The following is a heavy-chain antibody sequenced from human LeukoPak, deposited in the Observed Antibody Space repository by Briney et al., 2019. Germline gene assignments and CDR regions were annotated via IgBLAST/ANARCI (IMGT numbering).Heavy chain of an antibody. Sequence: ASVKVSCKTSGYSFTDYYMHWVRQAPGQGLEWMGWINPNSGGTSSAQRFQGRVTMTRDTSITTVYMEVSWLTSDDAAIYYCARADRLDGGPYLIGPWGQGTLVTVSS. CDR1: GYSFTDYY. V-gene: IGHV1-2*02. CDR2: INPNSGGT. J-gene: IGHJ5*02. CDR3: ARADRLDGGPYLIGP. D-gene: IGHD2-21*01.